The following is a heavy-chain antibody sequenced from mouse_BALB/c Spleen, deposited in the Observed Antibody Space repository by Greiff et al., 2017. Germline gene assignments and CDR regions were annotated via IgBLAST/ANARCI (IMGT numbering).Heavy chain of an antibody. V-gene: IGHV5-6*01. Sequence: EVQGVESGGDLVKPGGSLKLSCAASGFTFSSYGMSWVRQTPDKRLEWVATISSGGSYTYYPDSVKGRFTISRDNAKNTLYLQMSSLKSEDTAMYYCARRGNYSGLAWFAYWGQGTLVTVSA. CDR1: GFTFSSYG. D-gene: IGHD2-1*01. CDR2: ISSGGSYT. CDR3: ARRGNYSGLAWFAY. J-gene: IGHJ3*01.